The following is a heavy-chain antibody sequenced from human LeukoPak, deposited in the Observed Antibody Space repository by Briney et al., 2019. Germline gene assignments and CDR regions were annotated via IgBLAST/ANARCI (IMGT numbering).Heavy chain of an antibody. Sequence: GSLRLSCAASGLTVSSNYMSWVRQAPGRGLEWVSVIYSGGSTYYADSVKGRFTISRDNSKNTLYLQMNSLRAEDTAVYYCARANAEYYFDYWGQGTLVTVSS. CDR3: ARANAEYYFDY. J-gene: IGHJ4*02. V-gene: IGHV3-66*01. CDR2: IYSGGST. D-gene: IGHD1-14*01. CDR1: GLTVSSNY.